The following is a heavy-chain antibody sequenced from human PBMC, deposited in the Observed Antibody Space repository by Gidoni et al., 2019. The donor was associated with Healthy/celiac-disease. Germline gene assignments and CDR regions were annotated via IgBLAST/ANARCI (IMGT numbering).Heavy chain of an antibody. CDR3: ARQYVTMIGGEFDP. J-gene: IGHJ5*02. D-gene: IGHD3-22*01. V-gene: IGHV4-39*01. CDR1: GGSISSSSYY. Sequence: QLQLQESGPGLVKPSETLSLTCTVSGGSISSSSYYWGWIRQPPGKGLEWIVSIYYSGRTYYNPSLKSRVTISVDTSKNQFSLKLSSVTAADTAVYYCARQYVTMIGGEFDPWGQGTLVTVSS. CDR2: IYYSGRT.